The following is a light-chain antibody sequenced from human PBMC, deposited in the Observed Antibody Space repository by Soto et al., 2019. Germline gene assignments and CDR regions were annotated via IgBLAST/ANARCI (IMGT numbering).Light chain of an antibody. Sequence: DIQMTQSPSTLSASVGDRVTITCRASQNISAWLAGYQHKPGTAPKLLIYKPSNLKTGVPSRFSGSGSGTELILTISGLQSDDFATYDCQHYSTYHSTFGPGNKLEIK. CDR3: QHYSTYHST. V-gene: IGKV1-5*03. J-gene: IGKJ2*01. CDR2: KPS. CDR1: QNISAW.